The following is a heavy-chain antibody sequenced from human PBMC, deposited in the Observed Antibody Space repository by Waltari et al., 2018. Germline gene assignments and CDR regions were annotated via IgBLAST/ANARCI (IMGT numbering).Heavy chain of an antibody. CDR1: GGTFSSYA. V-gene: IGHV1-69*01. CDR3: ARVKLQRYCSSTSCYQGAFDI. D-gene: IGHD2-2*01. J-gene: IGHJ3*02. Sequence: QVQLVQSGAEVKKPGSSVKVSCKASGGTFSSYASSWVRQAPGQGFEWLGGIIPIFGTANYGQKFQGRVTSTADESTSTAYMELSSLRSEDTAVYYCARVKLQRYCSSTSCYQGAFDIWGQGTMVTVSS. CDR2: IIPIFGTA.